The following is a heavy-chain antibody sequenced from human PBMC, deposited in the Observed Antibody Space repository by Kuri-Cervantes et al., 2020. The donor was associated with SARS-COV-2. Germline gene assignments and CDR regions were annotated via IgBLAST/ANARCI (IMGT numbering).Heavy chain of an antibody. J-gene: IGHJ4*02. Sequence: GSLRLSCEVSGFPFSASAIHWVRQASGKGLEWIGRIYTSGSTNYNPSLKSRVTMSVDTSKNQFSLKLSSVTAADTAVYYCARDDPWSPTKFDYWGQGTLVTVSS. CDR1: GFPFSASA. V-gene: IGHV4-4*07. D-gene: IGHD3-3*01. CDR2: IYTSGST. CDR3: ARDDPWSPTKFDY.